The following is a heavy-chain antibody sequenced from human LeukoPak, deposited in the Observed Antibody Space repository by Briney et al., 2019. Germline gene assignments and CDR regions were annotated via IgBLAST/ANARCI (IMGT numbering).Heavy chain of an antibody. J-gene: IGHJ3*02. V-gene: IGHV4-4*07. Sequence: KSSETLSLTCTVSGGSISSYYWSWIRQPAGKGLEWIGRIYTSGSTNYNPPLKSRVTISVDKSKNQFSLKLSSVTAADTAVYYCARWFQYDSSGYPLTFDIWGQGTMVTVSS. CDR3: ARWFQYDSSGYPLTFDI. CDR1: GGSISSYY. CDR2: IYTSGST. D-gene: IGHD3-22*01.